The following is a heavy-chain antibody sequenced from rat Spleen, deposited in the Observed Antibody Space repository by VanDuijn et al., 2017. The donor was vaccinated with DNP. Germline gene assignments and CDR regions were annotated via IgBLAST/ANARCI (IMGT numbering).Heavy chain of an antibody. D-gene: IGHD3-6*01. V-gene: IGHV5-31*01. J-gene: IGHJ2*01. Sequence: EVQLVESGGGPVQPGRSLKVSCLASGFIFSNHWMTWIRQAPGKGLEWVASISYDGGSTYYRDPVKGRFTISRDNAKSTLYLQMDSLRSEDTATYYCARLIGWDYFDYWGQGVMVTVSS. CDR3: ARLIGWDYFDY. CDR2: ISYDGGST. CDR1: GFIFSNHW.